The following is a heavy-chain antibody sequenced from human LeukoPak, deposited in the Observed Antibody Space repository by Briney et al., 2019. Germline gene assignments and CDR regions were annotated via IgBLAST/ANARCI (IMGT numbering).Heavy chain of an antibody. Sequence: PSETLSLTCTVSGVSISSYYWSWIRQPPGKGLEWIGYIYYSGSTNYNPSLKSRVTISVDTSKNQFSLKLSSVTAADTAVYYCAGDKDGDLDYWGQGTLVTVSS. J-gene: IGHJ4*02. CDR1: GVSISSYY. CDR3: AGDKDGDLDY. V-gene: IGHV4-59*01. D-gene: IGHD4-17*01. CDR2: IYYSGST.